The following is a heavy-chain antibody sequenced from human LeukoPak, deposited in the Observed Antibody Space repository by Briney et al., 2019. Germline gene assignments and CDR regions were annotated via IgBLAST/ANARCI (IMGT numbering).Heavy chain of an antibody. J-gene: IGHJ4*02. CDR1: GGSISSSSYY. CDR2: IYYSGST. V-gene: IGHV4-39*07. Sequence: SETLSLTCTVSGGSISSSSYYWGWIRQPPGKGLEWIGSIYYSGSTNYNPSLKSRVTISVDTSKNQFSLKLSSVTAADTAVYYCARQVVGATVDYWGQGALVTVSS. D-gene: IGHD1-26*01. CDR3: ARQVVGATVDY.